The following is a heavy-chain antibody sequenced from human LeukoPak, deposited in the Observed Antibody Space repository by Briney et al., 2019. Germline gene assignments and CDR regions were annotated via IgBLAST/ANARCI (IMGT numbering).Heavy chain of an antibody. V-gene: IGHV3-23*01. Sequence: GGSLRLSCAASGFTFSCYAMSWVRQAPGKGLEWVSAISGSGGSTYYADSVKGRFTISRDNSKNTLYLQMNSLRAEDTAVYYCASERQNCSSTSCYRWDWFDPWGQGTLVTVSS. J-gene: IGHJ5*02. CDR1: GFTFSCYA. CDR2: ISGSGGST. CDR3: ASERQNCSSTSCYRWDWFDP. D-gene: IGHD2-2*01.